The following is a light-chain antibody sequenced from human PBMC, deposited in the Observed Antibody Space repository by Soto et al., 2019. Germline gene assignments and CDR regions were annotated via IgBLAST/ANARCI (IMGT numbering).Light chain of an antibody. Sequence: HSVLTQPASVSGSPGQSITISCTGTSSDIGGYNYVSWYQQHPGKAPKLMIYDVTYRPSGVSNRFSASKSGNTASLTISGLQAEDEADYYCASYASSNTVLFGGGTKLTVL. J-gene: IGLJ2*01. CDR2: DVT. CDR1: SSDIGGYNY. V-gene: IGLV2-14*03. CDR3: ASYASSNTVL.